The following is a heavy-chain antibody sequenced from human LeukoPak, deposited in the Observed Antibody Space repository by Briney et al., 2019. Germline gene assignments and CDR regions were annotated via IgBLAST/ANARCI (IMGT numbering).Heavy chain of an antibody. CDR1: GFTFSSYA. Sequence: PGGSLRLSCAASGFTFSSYAMSWVRQAPGKGLEWVSAISSSGGSTYYADSVKGRFTISRDNSKNTLYLQMNSLRAEDTAVYYCAKDDSADAATADFDYWGQGTLVTVSS. D-gene: IGHD6-13*01. CDR3: AKDDSADAATADFDY. V-gene: IGHV3-23*01. CDR2: ISSSGGST. J-gene: IGHJ4*02.